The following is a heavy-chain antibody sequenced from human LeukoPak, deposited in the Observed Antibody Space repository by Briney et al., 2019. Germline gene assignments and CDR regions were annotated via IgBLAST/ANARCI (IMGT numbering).Heavy chain of an antibody. CDR3: ARAPRGYSYGRGRWFDP. Sequence: PSETLSLTCTVSGGSISSYYWSWIRQPPGKGLEWIGYIYYSGSTNYNPSLKSRVTISVDTSKNQFSLKLSSVTAADTAVYYCARAPRGYSYGRGRWFDPWGQGTLVTVSS. CDR2: IYYSGST. V-gene: IGHV4-59*01. D-gene: IGHD5-18*01. J-gene: IGHJ5*02. CDR1: GGSISSYY.